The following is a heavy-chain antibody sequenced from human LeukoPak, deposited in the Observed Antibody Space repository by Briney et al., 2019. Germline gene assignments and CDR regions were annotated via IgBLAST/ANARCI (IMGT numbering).Heavy chain of an antibody. Sequence: ASVKVSCKASGYTFTSYYMHWVRQAPGQGLEWMGIINPSGGSTSYAQKFQGRATMTRDTSTSTVYMELSSLRSEDTAVYYCARDSPSLNSSSTNNWFDPWGQGTLVTVSS. D-gene: IGHD6-13*01. J-gene: IGHJ5*02. CDR3: ARDSPSLNSSSTNNWFDP. CDR2: INPSGGST. CDR1: GYTFTSYY. V-gene: IGHV1-46*01.